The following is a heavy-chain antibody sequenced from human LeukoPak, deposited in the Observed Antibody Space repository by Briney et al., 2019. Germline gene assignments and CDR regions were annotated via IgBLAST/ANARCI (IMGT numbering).Heavy chain of an antibody. J-gene: IGHJ4*02. CDR2: ISHSGGT. V-gene: IGHV4-30-4*01. CDR3: AGDPVLNYDFWSGYYTPFDY. Sequence: PSETLSLTCTVSGGSLSSGDYYWSWIRQPPGKGLEWIGYISHSGGTYYNPSLESRVTISVDTSKNQFSLKLSSVTAADTAVYYCAGDPVLNYDFWSGYYTPFDYWGQGTLVTVSS. CDR1: GGSLSSGDYY. D-gene: IGHD3-3*01.